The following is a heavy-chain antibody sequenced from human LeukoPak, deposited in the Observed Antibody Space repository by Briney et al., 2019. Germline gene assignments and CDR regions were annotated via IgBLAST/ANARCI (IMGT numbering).Heavy chain of an antibody. V-gene: IGHV3-48*04. CDR1: GFTFSSYS. CDR2: ISSSSSTI. Sequence: GGFLRLSCAASGFTFSSYSMNWVRQAPGKGLEWVSYISSSSSTIYYADSVKGRFTISRDNAKNSLYLQMNSLRAEDTAVYYCARVGRAYYYMDVWGKGTTVTVSS. J-gene: IGHJ6*03. D-gene: IGHD2-15*01. CDR3: ARVGRAYYYMDV.